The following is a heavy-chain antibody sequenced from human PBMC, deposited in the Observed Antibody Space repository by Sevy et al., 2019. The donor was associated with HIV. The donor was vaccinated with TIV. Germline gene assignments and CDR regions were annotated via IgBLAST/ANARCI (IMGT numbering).Heavy chain of an antibody. Sequence: SEILSLTCTVSGGSISSSSYYWGWIRQPPGKGLEWIGSIYYSGSTYYNPSLKSRVTISVDTSKNQFSLKLSSVTAADTAVYYCARQGPDSSGYLNWFDPWGQGTLVTVSS. CDR3: ARQGPDSSGYLNWFDP. D-gene: IGHD3-22*01. J-gene: IGHJ5*02. CDR1: GGSISSSSYY. V-gene: IGHV4-39*01. CDR2: IYYSGST.